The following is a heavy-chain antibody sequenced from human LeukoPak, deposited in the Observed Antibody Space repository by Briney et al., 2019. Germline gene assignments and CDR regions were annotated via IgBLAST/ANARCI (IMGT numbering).Heavy chain of an antibody. J-gene: IGHJ4*02. V-gene: IGHV3-30*18. CDR2: ISYDGSNK. CDR1: GFTFSSYG. Sequence: GGSLRLSCAASGFTFSSYGMHWVRQAPGKGLEWVAVISYDGSNKYYADSVKGRFTISRDNSKNTLYLQMNSLRAEDTAVYYCAKERSYGSGSSPPLWVDYWGQGTLVTVSS. D-gene: IGHD3-10*01. CDR3: AKERSYGSGSSPPLWVDY.